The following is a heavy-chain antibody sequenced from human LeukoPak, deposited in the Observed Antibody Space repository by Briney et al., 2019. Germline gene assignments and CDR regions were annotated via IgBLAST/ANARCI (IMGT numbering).Heavy chain of an antibody. Sequence: ESGGSLRLSCAASGFTFSSYAMSWVRQAPGKGLEWVSAISGSGGSTYYADSVKGRFTISRDNSKNTLYLQMNSLRAEDTAVYYCAKEPQISGLFDYWGQGTLVTVSS. V-gene: IGHV3-23*01. CDR1: GFTFSSYA. CDR2: ISGSGGST. CDR3: AKEPQISGLFDY. D-gene: IGHD1-26*01. J-gene: IGHJ4*02.